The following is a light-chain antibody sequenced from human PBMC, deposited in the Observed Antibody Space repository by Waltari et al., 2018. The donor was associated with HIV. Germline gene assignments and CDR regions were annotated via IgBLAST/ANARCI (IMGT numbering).Light chain of an antibody. J-gene: IGLJ3*02. CDR3: VLYMGSGIWV. CDR1: SGSVSTNYY. V-gene: IGLV8-61*01. Sequence: QTVVTQEPSFSVSPGGTVTLTCGLSSGSVSTNYYPSWYQQTPGQAPRTLIYSTNTLASGVPDRFSGSILGNKAALTITGAQADDESDYYCVLYMGSGIWVFGGGTKLTVL. CDR2: STN.